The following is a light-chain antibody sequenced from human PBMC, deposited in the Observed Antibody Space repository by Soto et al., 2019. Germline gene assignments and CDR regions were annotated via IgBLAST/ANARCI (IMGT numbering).Light chain of an antibody. CDR3: KQYNHY. V-gene: IGKV1-5*01. Sequence: DNQMTQSPSTLSASVGDRVTITCRAAGNINNWLAWYQQKPGKAPKVLVYDASTVESGVPSRFSGSGSGTEFTRTISSVQPDDSSTHYCKQYNHYFGPGTKVDIK. CDR1: GNINNW. J-gene: IGKJ3*01. CDR2: DAS.